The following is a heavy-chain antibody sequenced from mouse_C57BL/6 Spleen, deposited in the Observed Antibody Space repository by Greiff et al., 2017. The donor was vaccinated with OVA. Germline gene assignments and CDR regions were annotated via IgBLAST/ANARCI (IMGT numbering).Heavy chain of an antibody. J-gene: IGHJ2*01. CDR1: GYTFTSYW. V-gene: IGHV1-55*01. CDR3: ARFYDGFVYYFDY. CDR2: IYPGSGST. Sequence: VQLQQPGAELVKPGASVKMSCKASGYTFTSYWITWVKQRPGQGLEWIGDIYPGSGSTNYNEKFKSKATLTVDTSSSTAYMQLSSLTSEDSAVYYCARFYDGFVYYFDYWGQGTTLTVSS. D-gene: IGHD2-3*01.